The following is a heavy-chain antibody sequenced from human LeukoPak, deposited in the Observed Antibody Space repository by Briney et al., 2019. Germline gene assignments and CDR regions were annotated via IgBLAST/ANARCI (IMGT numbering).Heavy chain of an antibody. Sequence: PSGTLSLTCAVSGGSISSSNWWSWVSQPPGKGLEWIGEIYHSGSTNYNPSLKSRVTISVDKSKNQFSLKLSSVAAADTAVYYCARSSVDTAMVDYYYYGMDVWGQGTTVTVSS. J-gene: IGHJ6*02. CDR3: ARSSVDTAMVDYYYYGMDV. D-gene: IGHD5-18*01. V-gene: IGHV4-4*02. CDR2: IYHSGST. CDR1: GGSISSSNW.